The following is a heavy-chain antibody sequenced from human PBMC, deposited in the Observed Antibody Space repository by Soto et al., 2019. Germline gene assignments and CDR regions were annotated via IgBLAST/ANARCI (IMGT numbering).Heavy chain of an antibody. D-gene: IGHD3-22*01. CDR3: AKRVGRYYDSSGYFNWFDP. Sequence: GGSLRLSCAASGFTFSSYAMSWVRQAPGKGLEWVSAISGSGGSTYYADSVKGRFTISRGNSKNTLYLQMNSLRAEDTAVYYCAKRVGRYYDSSGYFNWFDPWGQGTLVTVSS. J-gene: IGHJ5*02. V-gene: IGHV3-23*01. CDR2: ISGSGGST. CDR1: GFTFSSYA.